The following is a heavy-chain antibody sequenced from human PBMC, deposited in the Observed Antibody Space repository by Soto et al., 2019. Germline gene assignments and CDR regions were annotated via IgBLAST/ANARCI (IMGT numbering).Heavy chain of an antibody. J-gene: IGHJ6*02. CDR3: ASLIRRYCSGGSCDHPYYYYYGMDV. V-gene: IGHV4-34*01. CDR1: GGSFSGYY. CDR2: INHSGST. D-gene: IGHD2-15*01. Sequence: PSETLSLTCAVYGGSFSGYYWSWIRQPPGKGLEWIGEINHSGSTNYNPSLKSRVTISVDTSKNQFSLKLSSVTAADTAVYYCASLIRRYCSGGSCDHPYYYYYGMDVWGQGTTVTVSS.